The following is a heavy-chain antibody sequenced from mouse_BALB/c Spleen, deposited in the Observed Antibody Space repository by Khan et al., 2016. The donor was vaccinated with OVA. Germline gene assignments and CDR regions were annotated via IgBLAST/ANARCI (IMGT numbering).Heavy chain of an antibody. Sequence: VQLQESGPGLVEPSQSLSITCTVSGFSLTSYGVYWVRQPLGKGLEWLGVIRAGGSTNYNYALMSSLSISKDNSKSQVFLKMNSLQTEDTAMYYCARREDIWGQGTTLTVSS. CDR1: GFSLTSYG. V-gene: IGHV2-9*02. CDR2: IRAGGST. J-gene: IGHJ2*01. D-gene: IGHD1-3*01. CDR3: ARREDI.